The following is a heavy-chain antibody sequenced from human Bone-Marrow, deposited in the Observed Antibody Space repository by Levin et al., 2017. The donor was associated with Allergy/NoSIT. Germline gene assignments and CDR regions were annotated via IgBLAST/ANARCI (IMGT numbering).Heavy chain of an antibody. Sequence: SCVASGFTVSRNYMNWVRQAPGKGLEWVSLIYSDGSTHYADSVRGRFTISRDNSKNTLFLQMTSLRVDDTAVYYCASNADFGYWGQGTLVTVSS. CDR3: ASNADFGY. J-gene: IGHJ4*02. CDR2: IYSDGST. CDR1: GFTVSRNY. V-gene: IGHV3-53*01.